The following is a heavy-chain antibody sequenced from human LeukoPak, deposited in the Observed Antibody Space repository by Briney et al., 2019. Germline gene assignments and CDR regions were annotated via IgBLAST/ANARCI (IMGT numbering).Heavy chain of an antibody. Sequence: SVKVSCKASGYTFTSYAISWVRQAPGQGLEWMGGIIPIFGTANYAQKFQGRVTITTDESTSTAYMELSSLRSEDTAVYYCARESGYEGGSYFDYWGQGTLVTVSS. CDR2: IIPIFGTA. CDR1: GYTFTSYA. V-gene: IGHV1-69*05. CDR3: ARESGYEGGSYFDY. D-gene: IGHD5-12*01. J-gene: IGHJ4*02.